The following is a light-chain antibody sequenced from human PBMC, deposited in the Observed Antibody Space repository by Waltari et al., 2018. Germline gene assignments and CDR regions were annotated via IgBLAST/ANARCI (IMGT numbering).Light chain of an antibody. CDR2: GAS. CDR3: QLYGRSPLYT. Sequence: EIVLTQSPGTLSLSPGETAALSCRASQSVSSSYLAWYQQKPGQAHRLLIYGASNRATGIPDRFRGSGSGTDFTLTIRGLEPEDTAVYYCQLYGRSPLYTFGPGTKLEIK. V-gene: IGKV3-20*01. J-gene: IGKJ2*01. CDR1: QSVSSSY.